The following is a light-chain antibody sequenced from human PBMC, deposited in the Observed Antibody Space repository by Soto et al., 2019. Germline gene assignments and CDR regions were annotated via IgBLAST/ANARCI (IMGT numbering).Light chain of an antibody. CDR3: QQYYSSPPIT. J-gene: IGKJ5*01. CDR2: GAS. Sequence: EILLTQYPGTLSLSPGERGTLSCGASQRFGSRKLAWYQQKPGQAPRLLIYGASTRATGIPASFSGSESATEFTLTISSLKSEDFAVYYCQQYYSSPPITFGHGTRLEIK. V-gene: IGKV3-20*01. CDR1: QRFGSRK.